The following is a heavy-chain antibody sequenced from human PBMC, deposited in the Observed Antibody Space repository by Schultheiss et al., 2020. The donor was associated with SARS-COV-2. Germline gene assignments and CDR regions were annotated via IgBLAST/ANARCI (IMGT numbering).Heavy chain of an antibody. Sequence: GSLRPSCAVYGGSFSGYYWSWIRQPPGKGLEWIGSIYYSGSTYYNPSLKSRVTMSVDTSKNQFSLKLSSVTAADTAVYYCARVVAVAGTPNWFDPWGQGTLVTVSS. V-gene: IGHV4-34*01. CDR2: IYYSGST. CDR1: GGSFSGYY. CDR3: ARVVAVAGTPNWFDP. D-gene: IGHD6-19*01. J-gene: IGHJ5*02.